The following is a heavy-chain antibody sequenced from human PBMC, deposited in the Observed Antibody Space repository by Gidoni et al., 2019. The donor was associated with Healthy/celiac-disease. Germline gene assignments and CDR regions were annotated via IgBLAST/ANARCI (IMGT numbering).Heavy chain of an antibody. J-gene: IGHJ4*02. Sequence: QVQLVHSGAEVKKPGASLKVSCKSSGYTFTGYYMHWVRQVTGPGLEWMGWINPNSGGTNYAQKFKGWVTMTRDTSISTAYMELSRLRSDDTAVYYCARAPLPWLAGDYWGQGTLVTVSS. V-gene: IGHV1-2*04. CDR1: GYTFTGYY. CDR2: INPNSGGT. CDR3: ARAPLPWLAGDY. D-gene: IGHD6-19*01.